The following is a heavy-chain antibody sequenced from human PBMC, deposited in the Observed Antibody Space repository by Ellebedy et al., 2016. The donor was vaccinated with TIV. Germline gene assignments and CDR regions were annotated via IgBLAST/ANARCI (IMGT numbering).Heavy chain of an antibody. D-gene: IGHD6-19*01. CDR1: GGSFSGYF. CDR2: VNHSGST. V-gene: IGHV4-34*01. Sequence: MPSETLSLTCAVYGGSFSGYFWSWIRQSPGKGLDWIGDVNHSGSTNYNPSLKSRVTISVETSKNHFSLELSSVTAADTAVDYCASSSGWYGGARWFDPWGQGTLVTVSS. J-gene: IGHJ5*02. CDR3: ASSSGWYGGARWFDP.